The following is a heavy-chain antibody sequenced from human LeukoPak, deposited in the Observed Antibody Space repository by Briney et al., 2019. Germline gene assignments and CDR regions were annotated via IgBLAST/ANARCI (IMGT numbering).Heavy chain of an antibody. V-gene: IGHV3-30-3*01. CDR1: GFTFSSYA. D-gene: IGHD5-18*01. J-gene: IGHJ4*02. CDR3: AREDTAKGIDY. Sequence: GRSLRLSCAASGFTFSSYAMHWVRQAPGKGLEWVAVISDDGSNKYYADSVKGRFTISRDNSKNTLYLQMNSLRAEDTAVYYCAREDTAKGIDYWGQGTLVTVPS. CDR2: ISDDGSNK.